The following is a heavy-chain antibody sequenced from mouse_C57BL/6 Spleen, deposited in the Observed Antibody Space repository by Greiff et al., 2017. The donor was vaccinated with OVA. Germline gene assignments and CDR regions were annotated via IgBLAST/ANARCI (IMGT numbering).Heavy chain of an antibody. CDR1: GYTFTDYE. CDR2: IDPETGGT. CDR3: TRGEYYLYAMDY. Sequence: QVQLQQSGAELVRPGASVTLSCKASGYTFTDYEMHWVKQTPVHGLEWIGAIDPETGGTAYNQKFKGKAILTADKSSSTAYMELRSLTSEDSAVYYCTRGEYYLYAMDYWGQGTSVTVSS. J-gene: IGHJ4*01. D-gene: IGHD5-5*01. V-gene: IGHV1-15*01.